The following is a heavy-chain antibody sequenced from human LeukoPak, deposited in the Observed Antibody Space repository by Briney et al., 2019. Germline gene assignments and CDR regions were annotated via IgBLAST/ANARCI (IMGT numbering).Heavy chain of an antibody. CDR2: IKTDGSSI. Sequence: GGSLRLSCAASGFTFSSYWMHWVRQAPGKGPVWVSRIKTDGSSITYADSVKGRFTVSRDNAKNTLYLQMNSLRAEDTAVYFCAREFRKSPTGGWGLGTLVTVSS. D-gene: IGHD1-14*01. CDR3: AREFRKSPTGG. CDR1: GFTFSSYW. V-gene: IGHV3-74*03. J-gene: IGHJ4*02.